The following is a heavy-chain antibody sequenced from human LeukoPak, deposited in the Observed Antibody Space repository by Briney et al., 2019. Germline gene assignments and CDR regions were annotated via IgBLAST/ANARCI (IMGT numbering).Heavy chain of an antibody. Sequence: GGSLRLSCAASGFTFSSYTMNWVRQAPGKGLEWVSSISSSSSYIYYADSVKGRFTISRDNAKNSLYLQMNGLRAEDTAVYYCAELGITMIGGVWGKGTTVTISS. V-gene: IGHV3-21*01. CDR3: AELGITMIGGV. CDR2: ISSSSSYI. D-gene: IGHD3-10*02. CDR1: GFTFSSYT. J-gene: IGHJ6*04.